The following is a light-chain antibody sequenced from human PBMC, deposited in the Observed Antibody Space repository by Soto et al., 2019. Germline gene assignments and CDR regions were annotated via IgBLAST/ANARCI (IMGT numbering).Light chain of an antibody. CDR3: CSYAGSYSVV. J-gene: IGLJ2*01. CDR1: SSDVGGYNY. Sequence: QSVLTQPRSVSGSPGQSVTIPCTGTSSDVGGYNYVSWYQQHPGKAPKLMIYDVSKRPSGVPDRFSGSKSGNTASLTISGLQAEDEADYYCCSYAGSYSVVFGGGTKPPS. V-gene: IGLV2-11*01. CDR2: DVS.